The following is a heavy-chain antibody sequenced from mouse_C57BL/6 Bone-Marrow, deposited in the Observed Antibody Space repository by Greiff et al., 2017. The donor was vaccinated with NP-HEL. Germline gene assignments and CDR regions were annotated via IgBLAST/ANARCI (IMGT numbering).Heavy chain of an antibody. CDR2: INPSNGGT. Sequence: QVQLQQPGTELVKPGTSVKLSCKSSGYTFTSYWMHWVKQRPGQGLEWIGNINPSNGGTTYNEKFKSKATPTVDKSSSTAYMQLSSLTSDDSAVYYCAREVRWLRRRYWYFDVWDTGTTVTVSS. CDR3: AREVRWLRRRYWYFDV. V-gene: IGHV1-53*01. J-gene: IGHJ1*03. CDR1: GYTFTSYW. D-gene: IGHD2-2*01.